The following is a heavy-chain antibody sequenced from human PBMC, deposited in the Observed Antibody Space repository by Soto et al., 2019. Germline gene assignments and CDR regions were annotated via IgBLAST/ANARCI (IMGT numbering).Heavy chain of an antibody. D-gene: IGHD6-13*01. CDR1: GYTFTSYG. J-gene: IGHJ4*02. CDR3: ARDLGQQLFDY. CDR2: ISGHNGNK. Sequence: QVQLVQSGAEVKKPGASVKVSCKASGYTFTSYGISWVRQAPGQGLKWMGWISGHNGNKKYAQKLQGRVSMTTDTSTSTAYMEMRSLRSDDTAVYYCARDLGQQLFDYWGQGTLVTVSS. V-gene: IGHV1-18*01.